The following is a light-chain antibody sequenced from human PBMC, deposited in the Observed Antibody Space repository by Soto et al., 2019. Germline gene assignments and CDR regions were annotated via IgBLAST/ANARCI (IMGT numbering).Light chain of an antibody. Sequence: DIQMTQSPSSVSASVGDRVTITCRASQGIGSWLAWYQQKPGKDPKLLIYATSRLQSGVPSRFSGSGSGTDFTLSISRLQPEDVATYFCQQGHSLFTFGPGTKVDIK. CDR2: ATS. J-gene: IGKJ3*01. CDR1: QGIGSW. CDR3: QQGHSLFT. V-gene: IGKV1-12*01.